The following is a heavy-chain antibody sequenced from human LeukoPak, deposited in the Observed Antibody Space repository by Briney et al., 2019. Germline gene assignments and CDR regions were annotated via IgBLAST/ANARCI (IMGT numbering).Heavy chain of an antibody. V-gene: IGHV3-30*04. CDR2: ISYDGSNK. J-gene: IGHJ4*02. D-gene: IGHD1-26*01. CDR3: AKDSRWELPYYFDY. Sequence: GGSLRLSCVASGFTFSSYAMHWVRQAPGKGLEWVAVISYDGSNKYYADSVKGRFTISRDNSKNTLYLQMNSLRAEDTAVYYCAKDSRWELPYYFDYWGQGTLVTVSS. CDR1: GFTFSSYA.